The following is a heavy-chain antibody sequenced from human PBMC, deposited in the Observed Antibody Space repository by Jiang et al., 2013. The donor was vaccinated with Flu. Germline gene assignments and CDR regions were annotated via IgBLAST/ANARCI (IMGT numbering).Heavy chain of an antibody. CDR1: GGTFSSYG. Sequence: QSGAEVKKSGSSMKVSCKASGGTFSSYGFGWVRQAPGQGLEWMGRIIPILGLTTYAQKLQGRVTITADKSTSTVYIEMSSLRSEDTAAYYCARDSAGPTGFGGAFDIVGPRDNDHRLF. CDR3: ARDSAGPTGFGGAFDI. J-gene: IGHJ3*02. CDR2: IIPILGLT. V-gene: IGHV1-69*04. D-gene: IGHD3-10*01.